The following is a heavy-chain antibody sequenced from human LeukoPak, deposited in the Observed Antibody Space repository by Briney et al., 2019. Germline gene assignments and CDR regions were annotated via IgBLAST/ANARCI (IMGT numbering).Heavy chain of an antibody. D-gene: IGHD6-13*01. CDR3: ARRGAAAGSYYFDY. CDR1: GGSISSRSYY. V-gene: IGHV4-39*01. Sequence: SETLSLTCTVSGGSISSRSYYWGWIRQPPGKGLAWIGSIYYSGSTYYNPSLKSRVTISVDTSKNQFSLKLSSVTAADTAVYYCARRGAAAGSYYFDYWGQGTLVTVSS. CDR2: IYYSGST. J-gene: IGHJ4*02.